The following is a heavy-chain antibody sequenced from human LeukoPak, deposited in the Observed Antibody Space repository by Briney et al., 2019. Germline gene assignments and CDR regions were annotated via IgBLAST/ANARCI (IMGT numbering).Heavy chain of an antibody. CDR3: AREAGPYTGFDY. Sequence: GGSLRLXCAASGFTFSSYSMNWVRQAPGKGLEWVSSISSSSSYIYYADSVKGRFTISRDNAKNSLYLQMNSLRAEDTAVYYCAREAGPYTGFDYWGQGTLVTVSS. CDR1: GFTFSSYS. V-gene: IGHV3-21*01. D-gene: IGHD3-16*01. J-gene: IGHJ4*02. CDR2: ISSSSSYI.